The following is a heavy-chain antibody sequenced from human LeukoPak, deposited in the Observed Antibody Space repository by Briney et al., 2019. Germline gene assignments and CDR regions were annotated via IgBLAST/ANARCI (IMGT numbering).Heavy chain of an antibody. Sequence: GGSLRLSCAASGSTFSTYDMNWVRQAPGQGLEWVSSISTGSSYIYYADSVKGRFTISRDNAKNSLYLQMNSQTAEDTAVYYCIAEGHFGLQGAFDIWGQGTMVTVSS. CDR3: IAEGHFGLQGAFDI. CDR2: ISTGSSYI. J-gene: IGHJ3*02. D-gene: IGHD5-24*01. V-gene: IGHV3-21*01. CDR1: GSTFSTYD.